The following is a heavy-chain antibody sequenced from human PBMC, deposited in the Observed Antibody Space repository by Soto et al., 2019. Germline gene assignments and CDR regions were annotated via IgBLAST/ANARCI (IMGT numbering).Heavy chain of an antibody. V-gene: IGHV3-23*01. J-gene: IGHJ6*02. CDR3: ATGSWMQLGIHGHSMDV. CDR2: ISGSGGST. D-gene: IGHD5-18*01. Sequence: GGSLRLSCAASGFTFSSYAMSWVRQAPGKGLEWVSAISGSGGSTYYADSVKGRFTISRDNSKNTLYLQMNSLRAEDTAVYYCATGSWMQLGIHGHSMDVWGQGTTDTAP. CDR1: GFTFSSYA.